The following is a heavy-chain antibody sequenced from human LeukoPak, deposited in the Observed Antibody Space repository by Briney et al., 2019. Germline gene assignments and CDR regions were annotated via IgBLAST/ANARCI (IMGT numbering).Heavy chain of an antibody. CDR2: INPSGGST. V-gene: IGHV1-46*01. Sequence: GASVKVSCKASGYTFTSYYMHWVRRAPGQGLEWMGIINPSGGSTSYAQKFQGRVTMTRDTSTSTVYMELTSLRSEDTAVYYCARDILPSYSGYDRTLPDYWGQGTLVTVSS. D-gene: IGHD5-12*01. J-gene: IGHJ4*02. CDR1: GYTFTSYY. CDR3: ARDILPSYSGYDRTLPDY.